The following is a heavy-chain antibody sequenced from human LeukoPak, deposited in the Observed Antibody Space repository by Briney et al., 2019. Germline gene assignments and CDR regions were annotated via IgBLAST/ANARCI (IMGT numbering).Heavy chain of an antibody. D-gene: IGHD3-10*01. Sequence: GGSLRLSCAASGFTFSSYAMSWVRQAPGKGLEWVANIKQDGSEKYYVDSVKGRFTISRDNAKNPLYLQMNSLRAEDTAVYYCARDPSYYGQWGQGTLVTVSS. CDR3: ARDPSYYGQ. J-gene: IGHJ4*02. CDR2: IKQDGSEK. V-gene: IGHV3-7*01. CDR1: GFTFSSYA.